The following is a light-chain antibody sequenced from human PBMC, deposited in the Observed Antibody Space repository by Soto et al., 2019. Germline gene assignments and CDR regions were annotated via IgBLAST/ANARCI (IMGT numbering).Light chain of an antibody. CDR1: SSNIGNNY. Sequence: QAVLTQPPSVCAAPGQKVTISCSGSSSNIGNNYVFWYQQLPGTAPKLLIYDNDKRPSGIPDRFSGSKSGTSATLGITGLQTGDEADYYCASWDRSLSVGVFGGGTKLTVL. CDR3: ASWDRSLSVGV. J-gene: IGLJ2*01. CDR2: DND. V-gene: IGLV1-51*01.